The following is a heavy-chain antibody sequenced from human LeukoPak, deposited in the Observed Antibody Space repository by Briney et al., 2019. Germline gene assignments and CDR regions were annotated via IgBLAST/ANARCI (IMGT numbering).Heavy chain of an antibody. CDR3: ARDNVGVPDGY. CDR1: GFTFSSYS. V-gene: IGHV3-21*01. D-gene: IGHD1-26*01. Sequence: GGSLRLSCAASGFTFSSYSMNWVRQAPGKGLEWVSSISSSSSYIYYADSVKGRFTISRDNAKNSLCLQMNSLRAEDTAVYYCARDNVGVPDGYWGQGTLVTVSS. J-gene: IGHJ4*02. CDR2: ISSSSSYI.